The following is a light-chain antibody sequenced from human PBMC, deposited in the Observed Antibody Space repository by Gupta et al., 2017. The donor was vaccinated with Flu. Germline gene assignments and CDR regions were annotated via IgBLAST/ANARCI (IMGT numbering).Light chain of an antibody. Sequence: TNSCPGTRLDVGTYNYVSCYQQHPGTAPILMVYEVSRRSAVVPDRFSGSKSGTTASLTVSGLQAEDEADYYCPSDAGINSWVFGGGTKLTVL. CDR2: EVS. J-gene: IGLJ3*02. CDR1: RLDVGTYNY. V-gene: IGLV2-8*01. CDR3: PSDAGINSWV.